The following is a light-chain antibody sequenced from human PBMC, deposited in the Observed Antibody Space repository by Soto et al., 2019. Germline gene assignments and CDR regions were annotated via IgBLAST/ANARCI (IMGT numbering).Light chain of an antibody. CDR2: GAS. J-gene: IGKJ1*01. V-gene: IGKV3D-15*01. Sequence: EIGMTQSPSTLSVSPGERVTLSCRASQSISSTVAWYQQKPGQAPRLLIYGASTMATGIPARFSGSGSGTEFTLTISSLQSEDFVIYYCQQYYDWPTTFGQGTKVEIK. CDR3: QQYYDWPTT. CDR1: QSISST.